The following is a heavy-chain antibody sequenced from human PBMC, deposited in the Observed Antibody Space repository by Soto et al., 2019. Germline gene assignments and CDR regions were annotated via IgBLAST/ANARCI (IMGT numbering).Heavy chain of an antibody. CDR2: IYWDDDK. Sequence: SGPTLVNPTQTLTLTCTFSGFSLSTSGVGVGWIRQPPGKALEWLALIYWDDDKRYSPSLKSRLTITKDTSKNQVVLTMTNMDPVDTATYYCAHSTYDFWSGPIRGNWFDPWGQGTLVTVSS. CDR3: AHSTYDFWSGPIRGNWFDP. J-gene: IGHJ5*02. CDR1: GFSLSTSGVG. V-gene: IGHV2-5*02. D-gene: IGHD3-3*01.